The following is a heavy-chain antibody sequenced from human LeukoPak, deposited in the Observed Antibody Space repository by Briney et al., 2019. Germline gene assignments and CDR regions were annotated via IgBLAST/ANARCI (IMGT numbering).Heavy chain of an antibody. D-gene: IGHD6-19*01. Sequence: GGSLRLSCAASGFTFSSYAMHWVRQAPGKGLEWVAVISYDGSDKYSADSVKGRFTVSRDNSKNTLYLQMNSLRAEDTAFYYCVKDRTVAGTDARYYFDSWGQGTLVTVSS. CDR3: VKDRTVAGTDARYYFDS. J-gene: IGHJ4*02. CDR1: GFTFSSYA. V-gene: IGHV3-30*04. CDR2: ISYDGSDK.